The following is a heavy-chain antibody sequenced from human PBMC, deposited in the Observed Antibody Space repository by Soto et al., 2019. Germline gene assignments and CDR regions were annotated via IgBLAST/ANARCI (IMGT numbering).Heavy chain of an antibody. J-gene: IGHJ5*02. V-gene: IGHV4-4*07. D-gene: IGHD2-2*01. CDR2: IYSSGST. Sequence: SETLSLTCTVSCGAISTYYWTWIRQTSWKGLEWVGRIYSSGSTKYNPALQSRVTMSLDTSNNQFSLRLTSVTAADTAVYDCARDQRVCDWFDPWGQGSVVTVSS. CDR1: CGAISTYY. CDR3: ARDQRVCDWFDP.